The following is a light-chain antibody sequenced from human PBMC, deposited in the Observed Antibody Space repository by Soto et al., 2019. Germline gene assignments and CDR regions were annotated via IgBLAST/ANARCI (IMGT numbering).Light chain of an antibody. Sequence: EIVLTQSPGTLSLSPGERATLSCRASQSVSSNYLAWYQQKPGQAPRLLVYGASSRATGVPDRFSGSGSGTDFTLTISRLEPEDFAVYYCQQYGSSLFTFGPGTKVDLK. J-gene: IGKJ3*01. CDR1: QSVSSNY. CDR2: GAS. CDR3: QQYGSSLFT. V-gene: IGKV3-20*01.